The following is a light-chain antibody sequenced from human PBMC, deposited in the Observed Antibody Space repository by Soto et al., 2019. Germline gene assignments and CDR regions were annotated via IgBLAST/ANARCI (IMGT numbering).Light chain of an antibody. J-gene: IGKJ1*01. CDR3: QQYNNWPPWT. V-gene: IGKV3D-15*01. Sequence: EIVMTQSPATLSLSPGERATLSCRASQSVGKYLVWYQQKPGQAPRLLIYGASTRATGIPARFSGGGSGTEFTLTISSLQSEDFAVYYCQQYNNWPPWTFGQGTKVDIK. CDR2: GAS. CDR1: QSVGKY.